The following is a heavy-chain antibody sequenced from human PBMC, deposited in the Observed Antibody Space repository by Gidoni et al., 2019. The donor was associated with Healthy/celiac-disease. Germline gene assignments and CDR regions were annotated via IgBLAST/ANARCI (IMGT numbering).Heavy chain of an antibody. CDR2: IYYSGST. D-gene: IGHD6-13*01. V-gene: IGHV4-31*03. Sequence: QVQLQESGPGLVKPSQTLSLTCTVSGGPISSGGYYWSWIRQHPGKGLEWIGYIYYSGSTYYNPSLKSRVTISVDTSKNQFSLKLSSVTAADTAVYYCARDLGQQLVHWFDPWGQGTLVTVSS. J-gene: IGHJ5*02. CDR1: GGPISSGGYY. CDR3: ARDLGQQLVHWFDP.